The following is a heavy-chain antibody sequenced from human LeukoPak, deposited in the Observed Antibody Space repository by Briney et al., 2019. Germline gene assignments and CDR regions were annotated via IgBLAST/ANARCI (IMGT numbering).Heavy chain of an antibody. D-gene: IGHD6-13*01. J-gene: IGHJ3*02. CDR3: AKDSSIAAAGRDAFDI. Sequence: PGRSLRLSCAASGFTFSSYVMNWVRQAPGKGLEWVAVISYDGGNKYYADSVKGRFTISRDNSKNTLYLQMNSLRAEDTAVYYCAKDSSIAAAGRDAFDIWGQGTMVTVSS. CDR2: ISYDGGNK. V-gene: IGHV3-30*04. CDR1: GFTFSSYV.